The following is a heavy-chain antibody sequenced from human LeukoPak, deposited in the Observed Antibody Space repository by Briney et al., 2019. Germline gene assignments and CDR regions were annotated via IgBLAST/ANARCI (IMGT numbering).Heavy chain of an antibody. CDR2: FIPILGTA. D-gene: IGHD3-3*01. Sequence: SVKVSCKASGGTFSDYALNWVRQAPGQGLEWMGVFIPILGTANSTRKFQGRVTITADISTNTVYMELSSLRSEDTAVYFCAGIPVFGVVLHQEPVWGKGTTVTVSS. J-gene: IGHJ6*04. CDR1: GGTFSDYA. CDR3: AGIPVFGVVLHQEPV. V-gene: IGHV1-69*10.